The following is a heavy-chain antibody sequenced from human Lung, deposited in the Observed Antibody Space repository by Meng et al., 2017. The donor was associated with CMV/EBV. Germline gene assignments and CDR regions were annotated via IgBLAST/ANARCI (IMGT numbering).Heavy chain of an antibody. Sequence: SVXVSCKASGDTSSGYTINWVRQAPGQGLEWVGRIIPILGTANYAQKLQGRVTFTADKSTSTAYMELSSLRSEDTAVYYCATDGGLGEVVLTINYHYYALDVXGQGXSVTVSS. CDR1: GDTSSGYT. CDR3: ATDGGLGEVVLTINYHYYALDV. V-gene: IGHV1-69*08. J-gene: IGHJ6*02. CDR2: IIPILGTA. D-gene: IGHD3-10*01.